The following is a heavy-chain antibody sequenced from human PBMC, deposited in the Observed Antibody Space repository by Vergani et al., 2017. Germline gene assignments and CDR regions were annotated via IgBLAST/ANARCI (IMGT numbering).Heavy chain of an antibody. CDR3: ARGSTHWRQGAFDI. D-gene: IGHD1-1*01. V-gene: IGHV4-61*02. J-gene: IGHJ3*02. CDR2: IYTTGNT. CDR1: GDSIFSGNYY. Sequence: QVQLQESGPGLVKPSQTLSLTCTVSGDSIFSGNYYWNWIRQPAEDELEWIGRIYTTGNTNYNPSLKSRVTISLDSSKNHFSLRLTSVTAADTAVYFCARGSTHWRQGAFDIWGQGTMVTVSS.